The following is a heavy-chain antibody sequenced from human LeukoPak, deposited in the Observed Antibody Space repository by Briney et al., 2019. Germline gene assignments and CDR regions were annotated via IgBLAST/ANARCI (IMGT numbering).Heavy chain of an antibody. D-gene: IGHD3-10*01. V-gene: IGHV3-23*01. J-gene: IGHJ4*02. CDR3: AKDLKGYYGSGSYPH. CDR2: ISGSGGST. CDR1: GFTFSSYA. Sequence: GGSLRLSCAASGFTFSSYAMSWVRQAPGKGLEWVSAISGSGGSTFYTDSVKGRFTISRDNSKNTLYLQMNRLRAEDTAVYYCAKDLKGYYGSGSYPHWGQGTLVTVSS.